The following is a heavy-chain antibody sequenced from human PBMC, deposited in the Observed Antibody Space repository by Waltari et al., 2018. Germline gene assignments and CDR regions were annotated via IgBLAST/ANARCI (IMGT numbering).Heavy chain of an antibody. J-gene: IGHJ6*02. D-gene: IGHD3-16*02. CDR2: IYYSGST. CDR3: ASLLGELSQSYVMDV. CDR1: GGSISSSSYY. Sequence: QLQLQESGPGLVKPSETLSLTCTVSGGSISSSSYYWGWIRQPPGKGLEWIGSIYYSGSTYYNPSLKSRVTISVDTSKTQFSLKLSSVTAADTAVYYCASLLGELSQSYVMDVWGQGTTVTVSS. V-gene: IGHV4-39*07.